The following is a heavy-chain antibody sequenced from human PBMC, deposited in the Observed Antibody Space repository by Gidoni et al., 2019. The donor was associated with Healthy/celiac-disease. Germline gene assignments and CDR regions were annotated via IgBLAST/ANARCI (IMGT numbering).Heavy chain of an antibody. J-gene: IGHJ4*02. CDR1: GYSISSGYY. Sequence: QVQLQESCPGLVKPSETLSLTCTVSGYSISSGYYWGWIRQPPGKGLEWIGSIYHSGSTYYNPSLKSRVTISVDTSKNQFSLKLSSVTAADTAVDYCARDPIVGATIDYWGQGTLVTVSS. CDR2: IYHSGST. D-gene: IGHD1-26*01. CDR3: ARDPIVGATIDY. V-gene: IGHV4-38-2*02.